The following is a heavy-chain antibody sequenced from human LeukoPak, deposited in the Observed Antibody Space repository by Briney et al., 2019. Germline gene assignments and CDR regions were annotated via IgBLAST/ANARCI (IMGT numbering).Heavy chain of an antibody. V-gene: IGHV3-30-3*02. CDR3: AKSAFFDY. J-gene: IGHJ4*02. Sequence: GGSLRLSCAASGFTFSSYAMHWVRQAPGKGLEWVAVISYDGSNKYYADSVKGRFTISRDNSKNTLYLQMNSLRAEDAAVYYCAKSAFFDYWGQGTLVTVSS. CDR1: GFTFSSYA. CDR2: ISYDGSNK.